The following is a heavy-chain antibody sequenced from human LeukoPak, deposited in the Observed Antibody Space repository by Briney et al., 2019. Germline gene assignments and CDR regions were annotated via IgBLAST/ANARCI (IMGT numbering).Heavy chain of an antibody. CDR3: ARNASSLGAGAFDI. Sequence: SETLSLTCTVSGGSISSSSLYWDWIRQPPGKGLEWIGTVYYSGSTYYNPSLNSRVTISVDTSKNQFSLKLSSVTAADTAVYSCARNASSLGAGAFDIWGQGTMVTVSS. CDR2: VYYSGST. J-gene: IGHJ3*02. V-gene: IGHV4-39*01. CDR1: GGSISSSSLY. D-gene: IGHD2-2*01.